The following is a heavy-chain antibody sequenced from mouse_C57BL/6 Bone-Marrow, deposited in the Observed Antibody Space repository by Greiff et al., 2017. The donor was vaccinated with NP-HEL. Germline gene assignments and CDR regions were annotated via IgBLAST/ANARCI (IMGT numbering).Heavy chain of an antibody. J-gene: IGHJ2*01. CDR3: AVGLDY. CDR2: IDPSDSYT. Sequence: QVHVKQPGAELVRPGTSVKLSCKASGYTFTSYWMHWVKQRPGQGLEWIGVIDPSDSYTNYNQKFKGKATLTVDTSSSTAYMQLSSLTSEDSAVYYCAVGLDYWGQGTTLTVSS. V-gene: IGHV1-59*01. CDR1: GYTFTSYW.